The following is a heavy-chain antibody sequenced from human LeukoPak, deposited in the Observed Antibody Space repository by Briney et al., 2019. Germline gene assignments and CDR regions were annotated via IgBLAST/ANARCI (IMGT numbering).Heavy chain of an antibody. J-gene: IGHJ4*02. CDR2: ISYDGSNK. D-gene: IGHD6-13*01. Sequence: GGSLRLSCAASGFTFSSYAMHWVRQAPGKGLGWVAVISYDGSNKYYADSVKGRFTISRDNSKNTLYLQMNSLRAEDTAVYYCASLGAAAGTDYWGQGTPVTVSS. CDR1: GFTFSSYA. V-gene: IGHV3-30-3*02. CDR3: ASLGAAAGTDY.